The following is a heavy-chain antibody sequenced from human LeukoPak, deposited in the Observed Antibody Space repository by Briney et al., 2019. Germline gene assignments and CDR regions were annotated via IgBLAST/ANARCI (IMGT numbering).Heavy chain of an antibody. D-gene: IGHD5-12*01. J-gene: IGHJ3*02. CDR3: ASLWDPLVATTGFDAFDI. Sequence: QPGGSLRLSCEVSGFSFGDYAMHWVRQAPGKGLEWVSGINWNSVSKAFADSVKGRFTISRDNAKNSLYLQMNSLRAEDTAVYYCASLWDPLVATTGFDAFDIWGQGTMVTVSS. CDR1: GFSFGDYA. V-gene: IGHV3-9*01. CDR2: INWNSVSK.